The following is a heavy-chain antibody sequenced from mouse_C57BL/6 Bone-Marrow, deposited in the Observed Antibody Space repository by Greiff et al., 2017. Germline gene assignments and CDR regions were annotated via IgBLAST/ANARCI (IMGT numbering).Heavy chain of an antibody. J-gene: IGHJ4*01. CDR3: ARHGATVVADYYAMDY. V-gene: IGHV5-9*01. CDR1: GFTFSSYT. Sequence: EVKLMESGGGLVKPGGSLKLSCAASGFTFSSYTMSWVRQTPEKRLEWVATISGGGGNTYYPDSVKGRFTISRDNAKNTLYLQMSSLRSEDTALYYCARHGATVVADYYAMDYWGQGTSVTVSS. D-gene: IGHD1-1*01. CDR2: ISGGGGNT.